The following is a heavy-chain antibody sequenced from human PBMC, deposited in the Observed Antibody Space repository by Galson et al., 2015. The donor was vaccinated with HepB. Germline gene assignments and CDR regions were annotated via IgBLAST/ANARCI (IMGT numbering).Heavy chain of an antibody. J-gene: IGHJ3*01. CDR1: GFNFNYYA. CDR3: VKDDILAGFLVGNFHV. D-gene: IGHD3-9*01. V-gene: IGHV3-64D*06. CDR2: ISNNGVGT. Sequence: SLRLSCAASGFNFNYYAMHWVRQAPGKGLEYLSGISNNGVGTHYADSVKGRFTISRDNFKKNLNLQMSSLRTEDTALYYCVKDDILAGFLVGNFHVWGQGTMVTVSS.